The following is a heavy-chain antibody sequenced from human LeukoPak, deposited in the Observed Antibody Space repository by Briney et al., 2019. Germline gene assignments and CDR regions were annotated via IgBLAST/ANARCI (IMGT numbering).Heavy chain of an antibody. V-gene: IGHV3-11*01. CDR1: GFIFSDYY. Sequence: PGGSLTLSCAASGFIFSDYYMSWIRQAPGKGLEWVSYISSSGSTMYYTDSVKGRFTISRDNAKDSLYLQINSLRAEDTAVYYCARDPGSGYEEHFDYWGQGTLVTVSS. CDR3: ARDPGSGYEEHFDY. CDR2: ISSSGSTM. J-gene: IGHJ4*02. D-gene: IGHD5-12*01.